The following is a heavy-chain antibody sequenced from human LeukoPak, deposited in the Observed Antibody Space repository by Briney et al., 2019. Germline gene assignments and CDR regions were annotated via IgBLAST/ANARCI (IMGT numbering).Heavy chain of an antibody. Sequence: SETLSLTCTVSGGSINSYYWSWIRQPPGKGLQWIGCIHYSGSTNYNPSLKSRVTISVDTSKNQFSLKLSSVTAADTAVYYCATPVPHGSDPSLYYYYMDVWGKGTTVTISS. CDR2: IHYSGST. J-gene: IGHJ6*03. CDR1: GGSINSYY. D-gene: IGHD3-10*01. CDR3: ATPVPHGSDPSLYYYYMDV. V-gene: IGHV4-59*01.